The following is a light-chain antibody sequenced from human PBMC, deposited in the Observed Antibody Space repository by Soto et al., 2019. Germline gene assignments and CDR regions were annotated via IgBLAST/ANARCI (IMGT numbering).Light chain of an antibody. V-gene: IGKV3-11*01. CDR2: EAS. CDR3: QQRSNLLT. Sequence: EIVLTQSPATLSLSPGERATLSCRASQSVSSYLAWYQQKPGQAPRLLIYEASNRATGIPARFSGSGSGPDFTLTISSLQPEYFAVYYCQQRSNLLTFGGGTKVEIK. CDR1: QSVSSY. J-gene: IGKJ4*01.